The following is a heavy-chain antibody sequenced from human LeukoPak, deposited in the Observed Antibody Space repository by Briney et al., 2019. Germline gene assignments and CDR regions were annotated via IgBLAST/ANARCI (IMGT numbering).Heavy chain of an antibody. D-gene: IGHD5-18*01. CDR3: ARDWDTAMVRYDY. V-gene: IGHV3-30*03. CDR1: GFTFSSYG. CDR2: ISYDGSNK. Sequence: GRSLRLSCAASGFTFSSYGMHWVRQAPGKGLEWVAVISYDGSNKYYADSVKGRFTISRDNSKNTLYLQMNSLRAEDTAVYYCARDWDTAMVRYDYWGQGTLVTVSS. J-gene: IGHJ4*02.